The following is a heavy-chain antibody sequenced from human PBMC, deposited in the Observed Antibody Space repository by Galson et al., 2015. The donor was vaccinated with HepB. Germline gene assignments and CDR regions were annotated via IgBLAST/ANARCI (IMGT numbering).Heavy chain of an antibody. D-gene: IGHD6-19*01. CDR3: TKVEQWLVLPYFDY. CDR2: ISYDGSDK. CDR1: GFTFSNFG. J-gene: IGHJ4*02. V-gene: IGHV3-30*18. Sequence: SLRLSCAASGFTFSNFGMHWVRQAPGKGLEWVSLISYDGSDKSYGDSVKGRFTISRDNSKNTLYLQMNSLRAEDTAVYYCTKVEQWLVLPYFDYWGQGTLVTVSS.